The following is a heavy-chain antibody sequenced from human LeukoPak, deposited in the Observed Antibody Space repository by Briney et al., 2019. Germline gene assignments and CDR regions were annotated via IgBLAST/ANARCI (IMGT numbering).Heavy chain of an antibody. CDR1: GYTFTSYG. D-gene: IGHD6-19*01. J-gene: IGHJ6*02. V-gene: IGHV1-18*01. CDR2: ISAYNGNT. Sequence: ASVKVSCRASGYTFTSYGISWVRQAPGQGLEWMGWISAYNGNTNYAQKLQGRVTMTTDTSTSTAYMELRSLRSDDTAVYYCARVSGDSSGWKTGMDVWGQGTTVTVSS. CDR3: ARVSGDSSGWKTGMDV.